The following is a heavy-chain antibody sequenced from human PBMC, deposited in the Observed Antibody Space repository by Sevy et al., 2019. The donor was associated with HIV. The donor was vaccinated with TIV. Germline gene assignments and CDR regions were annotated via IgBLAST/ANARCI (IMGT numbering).Heavy chain of an antibody. D-gene: IGHD3-22*01. Sequence: ASVKVSCKASGGTFSSYAISWVRQAPGQGLEWMGGIIPIFGTANYAQKFQGRVTITAEKSTRTAYMELSSLRSEDTAVYYCARDLRPYDSSGYYSGYWGQGTLVTVSS. V-gene: IGHV1-69*06. CDR3: ARDLRPYDSSGYYSGY. J-gene: IGHJ4*02. CDR1: GGTFSSYA. CDR2: IIPIFGTA.